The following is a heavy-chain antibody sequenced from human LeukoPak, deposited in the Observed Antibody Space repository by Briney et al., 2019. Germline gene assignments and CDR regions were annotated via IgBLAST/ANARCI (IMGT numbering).Heavy chain of an antibody. CDR2: ISGSGGST. J-gene: IGHJ4*02. V-gene: IGHV3-23*01. CDR1: GLTFSSYA. CDR3: AKGPLRIAAAGNPLDY. D-gene: IGHD6-13*01. Sequence: GGSLRLSCAASGLTFSSYAMSWVRQAPGKGLEWVSAISGSGGSTYYADSVKGRFTISRDNSKNTLYLQMNSLRAEDTAVYYCAKGPLRIAAAGNPLDYWGQGTLVTVSS.